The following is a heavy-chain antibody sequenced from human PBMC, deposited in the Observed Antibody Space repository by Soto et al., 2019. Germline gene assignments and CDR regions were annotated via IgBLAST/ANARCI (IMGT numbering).Heavy chain of an antibody. CDR3: ARSSTSSPSDY. CDR1: GGSFSGYY. Sequence: QVQLQQWGAGLLKPSETLSLTCAVYGGSFSGYYWSWIRQPPGKGLEWIGEINHSGSTNYNPSLKRRVTISVDTSKNQFSLKLSSVTAADTAVYYCARSSTSSPSDYWGQGTLVTVSS. CDR2: INHSGST. V-gene: IGHV4-34*01. D-gene: IGHD2-2*01. J-gene: IGHJ4*02.